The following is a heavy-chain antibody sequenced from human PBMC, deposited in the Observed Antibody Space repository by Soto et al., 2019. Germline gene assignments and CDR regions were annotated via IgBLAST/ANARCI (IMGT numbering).Heavy chain of an antibody. V-gene: IGHV1-18*01. D-gene: IGHD5-18*01. CDR1: GYTFTSYG. J-gene: IGHJ4*02. Sequence: ASVKVSCKASGYTFTSYGISWVRQAPGQGLEWMGWISAYNGNTNYAQKLQGRVTMTTDTSTSTAYMELRSLRSDDTAVYYCASSLLVGYGLEGESDWGQGTLVTVAS. CDR2: ISAYNGNT. CDR3: ASSLLVGYGLEGESD.